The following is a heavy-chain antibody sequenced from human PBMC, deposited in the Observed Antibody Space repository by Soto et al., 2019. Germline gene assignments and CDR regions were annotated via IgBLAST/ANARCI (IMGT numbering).Heavy chain of an antibody. CDR1: GYTFTSYG. CDR3: ARCPVSSSWYGCNWFDP. J-gene: IGHJ5*02. Sequence: QVQLVQSGAEVEKPGASVKVSCEASGYTFTSYGISWVRQAPGQGLEWMGWISAYNGNTNYAQKLQGRVTMTTDTSMSTAYMELRSLRSDDTAVYYCARCPVSSSWYGCNWFDPWGQGTLVTVFS. CDR2: ISAYNGNT. D-gene: IGHD6-13*01. V-gene: IGHV1-18*01.